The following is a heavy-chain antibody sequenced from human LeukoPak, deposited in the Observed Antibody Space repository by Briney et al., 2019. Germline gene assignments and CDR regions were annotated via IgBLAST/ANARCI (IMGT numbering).Heavy chain of an antibody. CDR3: AKGGVTMIVAE. V-gene: IGHV3-30*01. Sequence: QPGGSLRLSCAASGFTFSSYAMHWVRQAPGKGLEWVAVISYDGSNKYYADSVKGRFTISRDNSKNTLYLQMNSLRAEDTAVYYCAKGGVTMIVAEWGQGTLVTVSS. D-gene: IGHD3-22*01. CDR1: GFTFSSYA. J-gene: IGHJ4*02. CDR2: ISYDGSNK.